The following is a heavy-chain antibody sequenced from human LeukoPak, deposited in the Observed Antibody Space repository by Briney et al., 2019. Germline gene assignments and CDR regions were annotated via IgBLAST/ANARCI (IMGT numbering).Heavy chain of an antibody. CDR1: GFTFSSYA. D-gene: IGHD6-19*01. Sequence: GGSLRLSCAASGFTFSSYAMSWVRQAPGKGLEWVSTISGSGGSTYYAGSVKGRFTISRDNSKNTMYLQMNSLRAEDTAVYYCAKDGDSRGCHVQDYWGQGTLVTVSS. CDR3: AKDGDSRGCHVQDY. J-gene: IGHJ4*02. CDR2: ISGSGGST. V-gene: IGHV3-23*01.